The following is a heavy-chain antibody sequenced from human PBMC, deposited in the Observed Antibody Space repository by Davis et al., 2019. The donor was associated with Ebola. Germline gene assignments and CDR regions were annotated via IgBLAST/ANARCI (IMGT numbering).Heavy chain of an antibody. Sequence: PGGSLRLSCAASGFTFSSYGMHWVRQAPGKGLEWVAKINDDRSDKYYVESVKGRFTISRDNAENSLYLQMNSLRAEDTAVYYCARGGLKHFDYWGQGTLVTVSS. CDR1: GFTFSSYG. J-gene: IGHJ4*02. CDR3: ARGGLKHFDY. CDR2: INDDRSDK. V-gene: IGHV3-7*01. D-gene: IGHD4/OR15-4a*01.